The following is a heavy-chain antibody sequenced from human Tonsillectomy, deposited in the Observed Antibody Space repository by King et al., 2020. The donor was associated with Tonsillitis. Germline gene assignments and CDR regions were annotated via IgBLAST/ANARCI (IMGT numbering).Heavy chain of an antibody. Sequence: VQLVESGGGLVQPGRSLRLSCAASGFTFGDYAMHWVRQAPGKGLEWFSGISWNSGSIGYADSVKGRFTISRDNAKNSLYLQMNSLRAEDTALYYCAKAKDGYNSYYFDYWGQGTLVTVSS. CDR2: ISWNSGSI. D-gene: IGHD5-24*01. CDR3: AKAKDGYNSYYFDY. J-gene: IGHJ4*02. V-gene: IGHV3-9*01. CDR1: GFTFGDYA.